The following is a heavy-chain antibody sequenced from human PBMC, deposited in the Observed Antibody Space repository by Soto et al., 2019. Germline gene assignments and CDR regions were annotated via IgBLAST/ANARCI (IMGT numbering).Heavy chain of an antibody. Sequence: PSETLSLTCAVYGGSFSGYYWSGIRQPPGKGLEWIGEINHSGSTNYNPSLKSRVTISVDTSKNQFSLKLSSVTAADTAVYYCARGVPTTVTRSLDVWGKGTPVTVSS. CDR3: ARGVPTTVTRSLDV. D-gene: IGHD4-17*01. CDR2: INHSGST. V-gene: IGHV4-34*01. J-gene: IGHJ6*04. CDR1: GGSFSGYY.